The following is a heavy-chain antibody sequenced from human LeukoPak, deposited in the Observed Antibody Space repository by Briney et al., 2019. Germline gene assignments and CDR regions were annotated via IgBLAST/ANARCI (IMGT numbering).Heavy chain of an antibody. V-gene: IGHV4-61*02. CDR3: VREGFIYMDV. CDR2: IFSIGTT. Sequence: SETLSLTCTVSGDSINSGPYYWTWIRQSAGKGLEWIGRIFSIGTTTYNPSLKSRVSISLDTSKNHFSLNLSSVTAAGAAIYYCVREGFIYMDVWDKGTTVTVSS. CDR1: GDSINSGPYY. D-gene: IGHD3-10*01. J-gene: IGHJ6*04.